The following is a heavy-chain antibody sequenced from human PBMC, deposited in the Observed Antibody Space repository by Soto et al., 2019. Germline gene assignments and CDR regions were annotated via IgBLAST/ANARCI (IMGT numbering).Heavy chain of an antibody. J-gene: IGHJ4*02. CDR1: GYTFTSYG. CDR3: ARYLFLVDPCYIDY. D-gene: IGHD2-21*01. CDR2: ISAYNGNT. Sequence: ASVKVSCKASGYTFTSYGISWVRQAPGLGLEWMGWISAYNGNTNYAQKLQGRVTMTTDTSTSTAYMELRSLRSDDTAVYYCARYLFLVDPCYIDYWGQGTLVTVYS. V-gene: IGHV1-18*01.